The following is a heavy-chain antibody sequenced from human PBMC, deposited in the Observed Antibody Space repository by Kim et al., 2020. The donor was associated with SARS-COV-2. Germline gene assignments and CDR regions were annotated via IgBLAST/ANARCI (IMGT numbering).Heavy chain of an antibody. J-gene: IGHJ4*02. CDR3: ARQGGDYCSSTSCSAAY. D-gene: IGHD2-2*01. CDR2: IYPGDSDT. Sequence: GESLKISCKGSGYSFTSYWIGWVRQMPGKGLEWMGIIYPGDSDTRYSPSFQGQVTISADKSISTAYLQWSSLKASDTAMYYCARQGGDYCSSTSCSAAYWGQGTLVTVSS. CDR1: GYSFTSYW. V-gene: IGHV5-51*01.